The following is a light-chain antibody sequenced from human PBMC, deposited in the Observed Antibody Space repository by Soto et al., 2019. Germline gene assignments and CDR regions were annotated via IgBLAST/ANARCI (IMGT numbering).Light chain of an antibody. CDR1: SSDVGSYNL. CDR3: CSYAGSSTLV. J-gene: IGLJ2*01. Sequence: QSALTQHASVSGSPGQSITVSCTGISSDVGSYNLVSWYQQHPGNAPKLMIYEGSKRPSGISNRFSGSKSGNTASLTISGLQAEDEADYYCCSYAGSSTLVFGGGTKLTVL. CDR2: EGS. V-gene: IGLV2-23*01.